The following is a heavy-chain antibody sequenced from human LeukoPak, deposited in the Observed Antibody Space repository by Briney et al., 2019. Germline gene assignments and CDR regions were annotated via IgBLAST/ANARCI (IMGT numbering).Heavy chain of an antibody. CDR2: IDPNSGGT. CDR3: ARVYASSHWFDP. V-gene: IGHV1-2*02. Sequence: GASVKVSCKASGYVFTGYYMHWVRQAAGQGREWMGWIDPNSGGTNYAQKFQGRVTMTRDTSISTAYMELSRLRSDDTAVYYCARVYASSHWFDPWGQGTLVTVSS. CDR1: GYVFTGYY. D-gene: IGHD6-13*01. J-gene: IGHJ5*02.